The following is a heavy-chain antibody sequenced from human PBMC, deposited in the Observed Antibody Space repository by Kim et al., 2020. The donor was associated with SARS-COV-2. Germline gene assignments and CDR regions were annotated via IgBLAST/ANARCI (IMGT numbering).Heavy chain of an antibody. CDR1: GFSFSSYW. CDR3: ARVVAGTNCYSH. J-gene: IGHJ4*02. D-gene: IGHD2-15*01. V-gene: IGHV3-74*03. CDR2: TNPDGSDT. Sequence: GGSLRLSCAVSGFSFSSYWMHWVRQTPGRGLVWVSRTNPDGSDTAYADSVRGRFTISRDNAKNTLFLQMKSLRPDDTAVYYCARVVAGTNCYSHWGQGTLVTVSS.